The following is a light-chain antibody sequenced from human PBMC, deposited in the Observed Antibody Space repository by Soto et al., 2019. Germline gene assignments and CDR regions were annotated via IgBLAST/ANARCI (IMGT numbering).Light chain of an antibody. CDR3: QESYSPFWGT. CDR2: GAS. Sequence: EIHMTQSPPSLSAAVGDRVTITFRTSQNINNCLNWYQQRPGKAPKLLIYGASSLQSGVPLRFSGSGSGTDFTLTISSLQPEDSATYYCQESYSPFWGTCSQGTKVDIK. CDR1: QNINNC. J-gene: IGKJ1*01. V-gene: IGKV1-39*01.